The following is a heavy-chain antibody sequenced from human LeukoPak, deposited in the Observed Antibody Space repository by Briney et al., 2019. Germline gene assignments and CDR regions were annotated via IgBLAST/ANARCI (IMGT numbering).Heavy chain of an antibody. J-gene: IGHJ4*02. CDR1: GGSISSYY. Sequence: SETLSLTCTVSGGSISSYYWSWIRQPPGKGLEWIGYIYYSGSTNYNPSLKSRVTISVDTSKNQFSLKLSSVTAADTAVYYCARSAGTVSDYFDYWGQGTLVTVSS. V-gene: IGHV4-59*08. D-gene: IGHD1-7*01. CDR2: IYYSGST. CDR3: ARSAGTVSDYFDY.